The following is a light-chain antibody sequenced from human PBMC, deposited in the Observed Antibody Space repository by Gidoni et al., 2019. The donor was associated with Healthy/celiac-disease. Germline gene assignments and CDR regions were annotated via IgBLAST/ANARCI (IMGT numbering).Light chain of an antibody. V-gene: IGKV4-1*01. CDR3: QQYYSTPWT. CDR1: QRVLYSSNNKNY. Sequence: DIVMTQSPDSLAVSPGETATINCKSSQRVLYSSNNKNYLAWYQQKPGQPPKLLIYWASTRESGVPDRFSGSGSGTDFTLTISRLQAEDVAVYYCQQYYSTPWTFGQGTKVEIK. J-gene: IGKJ1*01. CDR2: WAS.